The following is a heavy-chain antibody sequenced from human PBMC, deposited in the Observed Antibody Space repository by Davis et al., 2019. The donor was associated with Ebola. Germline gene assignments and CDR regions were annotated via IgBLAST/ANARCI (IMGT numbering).Heavy chain of an antibody. V-gene: IGHV4-59*12. CDR2: IHHSGSA. Sequence: PSETLSLTCTVSGGSITTYFWSWIRQPPGKGLEWVGYIHHSGSANSNPSLKRRVTFSIDTSKSQVSLKLTSVTAADTAVYYWARDTRPCGGDCYDDTFDMWGQGTMVIVSS. CDR1: GGSITTYF. D-gene: IGHD2-21*01. CDR3: ARDTRPCGGDCYDDTFDM. J-gene: IGHJ3*02.